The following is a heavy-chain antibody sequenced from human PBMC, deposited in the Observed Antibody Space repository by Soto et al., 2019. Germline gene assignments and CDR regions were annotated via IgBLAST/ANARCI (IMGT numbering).Heavy chain of an antibody. Sequence: QVQLQQWGAGLLKPSETLSLTCAVYGGSFTGNYRSWIRQPPGKGLEWIGEVNDSGSTNFNPSLKSRVTISRDNSRNALYLQMNSLKIEDTALYFCARAGLLRGFVITGLDWWGQGTLVTVSS. V-gene: IGHV4-34*01. D-gene: IGHD3-10*01. CDR2: VNDSGST. J-gene: IGHJ4*02. CDR3: ARAGLLRGFVITGLDW. CDR1: GGSFTGNY.